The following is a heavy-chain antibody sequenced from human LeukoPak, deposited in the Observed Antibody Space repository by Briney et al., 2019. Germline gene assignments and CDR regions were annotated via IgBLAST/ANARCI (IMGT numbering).Heavy chain of an antibody. V-gene: IGHV4-39*01. CDR1: GGSISSSPYY. CDR3: ARPLTGYSYFDY. D-gene: IGHD3-9*01. Sequence: SETLSLTCTVSGGSISSSPYYWGWIRQPPGKGLELIGSVYYSGSTSYNPPLKSRVTISVDTSKNQFSLKLNSVTAADTAVYYCARPLTGYSYFDYWGQGTLVTVSS. CDR2: VYYSGST. J-gene: IGHJ4*02.